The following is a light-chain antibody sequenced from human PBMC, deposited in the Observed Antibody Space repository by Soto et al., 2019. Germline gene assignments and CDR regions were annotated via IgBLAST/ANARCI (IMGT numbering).Light chain of an antibody. Sequence: EIVMTQSPGTLSVSPGERATLSCMASQSVSSNLAWYQQKPGQAPRLLIYGASTRATGIPARFSGSGSGTDFTLTISSLEPEDFAVYYCQQRSNWPWTFGQGTKVDIK. J-gene: IGKJ1*01. CDR1: QSVSSN. CDR2: GAS. V-gene: IGKV3-15*01. CDR3: QQRSNWPWT.